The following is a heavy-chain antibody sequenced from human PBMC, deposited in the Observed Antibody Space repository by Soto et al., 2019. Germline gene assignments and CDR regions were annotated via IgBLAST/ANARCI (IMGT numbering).Heavy chain of an antibody. CDR2: VYYSGST. Sequence: PSETLSLTCTVSGGSISSDYCNWIRQPPGKGLEWIGYVYYSGSTSYNPSLKSRVTISADTSKNQFSLKLSSVTAADTAVYYCARGRPFDSWGQGTLVTVS. CDR1: GGSISSDY. V-gene: IGHV4-59*01. CDR3: ARGRPFDS. J-gene: IGHJ4*02.